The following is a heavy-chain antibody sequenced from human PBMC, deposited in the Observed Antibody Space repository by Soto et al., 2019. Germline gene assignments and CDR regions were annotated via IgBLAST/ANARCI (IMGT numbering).Heavy chain of an antibody. V-gene: IGHV6-1*01. CDR2: TYYRSMWYN. CDR1: GDSVSGNGAS. CDR3: ARELLYYVRTHSYLDX. Sequence: SQTISLTWAISGDSVSGNGASWNWIRQSPSRGLECLGRTYYRSMWYNDYAESVKSRITVIPDTSKNQLSLHLNSVTPEDTAVYYCARELLYYVRTHSYLDXWCHGALLTV. D-gene: IGHD3-16*01. J-gene: IGHJ4*01.